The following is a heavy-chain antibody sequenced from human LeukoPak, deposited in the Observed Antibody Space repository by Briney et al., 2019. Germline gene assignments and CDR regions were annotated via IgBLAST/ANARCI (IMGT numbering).Heavy chain of an antibody. CDR2: INPNSGGT. J-gene: IGHJ4*02. Sequence: ASVKVSCKSSGYTFTGYYMHWVRQAPGQGLEWMGWINPNSGGTNYAQKFQGRVTMTRDTSISTAYMELSRLRSDDTAVYYCARGVGGDVVVPAAYDYWGQGTLVTVSS. V-gene: IGHV1-2*02. CDR3: ARGVGGDVVVPAAYDY. D-gene: IGHD2-2*01. CDR1: GYTFTGYY.